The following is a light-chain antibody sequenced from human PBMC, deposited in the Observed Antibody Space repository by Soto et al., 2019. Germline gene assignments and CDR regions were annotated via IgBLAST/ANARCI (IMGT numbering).Light chain of an antibody. CDR1: QDIRSN. CDR3: QQFNNWPPWT. J-gene: IGKJ1*01. V-gene: IGKV3-15*01. Sequence: EILMTQSPATRSVSPGERATLSCRASQDIRSNLAWYQQKPGQAPRLLFYDASTRATGVPARFSGSGSGTEFTLTISSLQSEDFAVYYCQQFNNWPPWTFGQGTKVDIK. CDR2: DAS.